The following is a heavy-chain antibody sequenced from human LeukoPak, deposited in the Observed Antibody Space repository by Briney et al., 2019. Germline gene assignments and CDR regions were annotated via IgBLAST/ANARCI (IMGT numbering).Heavy chain of an antibody. CDR1: GFSFDDYA. Sequence: PGGSLRLSCAASGFSFDDYAMHWVRQPPGKGLEWASVISGDGGDTDYVDSVKGRFTISRDNSKDSLYLQMNSLRTEDTALYYCAKVFGYCSGSSCYRYYYYPMDVWGQGTTVTVSS. V-gene: IGHV3-43*02. D-gene: IGHD2-15*01. CDR3: AKVFGYCSGSSCYRYYYYPMDV. J-gene: IGHJ6*02. CDR2: ISGDGGDT.